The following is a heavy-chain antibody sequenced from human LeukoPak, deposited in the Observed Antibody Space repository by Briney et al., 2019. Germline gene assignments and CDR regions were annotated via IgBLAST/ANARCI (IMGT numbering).Heavy chain of an antibody. CDR3: AKDLLEWLSLSFDY. V-gene: IGHV4-39*02. CDR2: IYYSGST. D-gene: IGHD3-3*01. Sequence: KPSEALSLTCTVSGGSISSSSYYWGWIRQPPGKGLEWIGSIYYSGSTYYNPSLKSRVTISVDTSKNQFSLKLSSVTAADTAVYYCAKDLLEWLSLSFDYWGQGTLVTVSS. J-gene: IGHJ4*02. CDR1: GGSISSSSYY.